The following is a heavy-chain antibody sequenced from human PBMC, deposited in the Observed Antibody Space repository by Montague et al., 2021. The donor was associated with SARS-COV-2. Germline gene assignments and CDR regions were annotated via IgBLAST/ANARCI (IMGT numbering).Heavy chain of an antibody. CDR1: CGSISSSSYY. CDR3: ARFPTSYYYDSKAAPATPDAFDI. J-gene: IGHJ3*02. D-gene: IGHD3-22*01. Sequence: SETLSLTCTVSCGSISSSSYYWGWIRQPPGKGLEWIGSIYYSGSTYYNPSLKSRVTISVDTSKNQFSLKLSSVTAADTAVYYCARFPTSYYYDSKAAPATPDAFDIWGQGTMATVSS. CDR2: IYYSGST. V-gene: IGHV4-39*01.